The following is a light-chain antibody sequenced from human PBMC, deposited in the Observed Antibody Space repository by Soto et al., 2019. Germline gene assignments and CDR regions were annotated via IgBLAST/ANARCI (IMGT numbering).Light chain of an antibody. J-gene: IGKJ4*01. CDR1: QTVISN. CDR2: GAS. CDR3: QQRSNWPPLT. V-gene: IGKV3-11*01. Sequence: EIVLTQSPGTLSLSPGERATLFCRASQTVISNLAWYQQKPGQAPRLLIYGASTRATGIPASFIGNGSGTEFTLTASSLQPEDFAVYYCQQRSNWPPLTFGGGTKVDIK.